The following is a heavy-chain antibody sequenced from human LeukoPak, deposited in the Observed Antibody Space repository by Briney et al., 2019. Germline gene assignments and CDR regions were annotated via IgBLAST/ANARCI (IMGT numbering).Heavy chain of an antibody. CDR1: GGSISSYY. J-gene: IGHJ5*02. D-gene: IGHD6-13*01. V-gene: IGHV4-59*12. Sequence: SETLSLTCTVSGGSISSYYWSWIRQPPGKGLEWIGYIYYSGSTNYNPSLKSRVTISVDTSKNQFSLKLSSVTAADTAVYYCARDSSSRWSRLDPWGQGTLVTVSS. CDR3: ARDSSSRWSRLDP. CDR2: IYYSGST.